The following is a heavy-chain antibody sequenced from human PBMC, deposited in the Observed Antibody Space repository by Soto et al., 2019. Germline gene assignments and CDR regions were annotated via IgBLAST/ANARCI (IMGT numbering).Heavy chain of an antibody. J-gene: IGHJ5*02. D-gene: IGHD1-26*01. CDR2: IYHSGST. CDR1: GGSINSGGYS. V-gene: IGHV4-30-2*01. CDR3: ATQEVGGSYVYTFDP. Sequence: SETLSLTCAVSGGSINSGGYSWSWIRQPPGKGLEWIGYIYHSGSTYYNPSLKSRVTISVDRSKNQFSLKLSSVTAADTAVYYCATQEVGGSYVYTFDPWGQGTLVNVSS.